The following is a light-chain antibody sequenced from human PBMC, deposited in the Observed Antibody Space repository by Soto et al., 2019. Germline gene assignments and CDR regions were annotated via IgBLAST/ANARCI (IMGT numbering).Light chain of an antibody. CDR3: QQYNNWPPLT. V-gene: IGKV3-15*01. CDR1: QSVSSN. Sequence: EIVMTQSPATLSVSPGERVTLSCRASQSVSSNLAWYQQKPGQAPRLLIYGASTRATGIPARFSGSGSGTEFTLTISSLQSEDFAVYYCQQYNNWPPLTFGQGTKLEIK. CDR2: GAS. J-gene: IGKJ2*01.